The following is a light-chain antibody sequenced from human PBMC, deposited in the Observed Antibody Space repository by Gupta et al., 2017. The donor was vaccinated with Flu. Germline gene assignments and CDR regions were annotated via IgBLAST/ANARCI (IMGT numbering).Light chain of an antibody. CDR3: RQLNRQPPFA. CDR2: GAF. V-gene: IGKV1-9*01. CDR1: RDIKNY. Sequence: DLQLTQSPSFLSASVGDRVTITCRASRDIKNYLAWFQQQPGQAPKLLIYGAFTLQSGVPSRLSSSRAGGEFTLIISSLEAEDFVSDYCRQLNRQPPFAFGPGTKVEIK. J-gene: IGKJ2*01.